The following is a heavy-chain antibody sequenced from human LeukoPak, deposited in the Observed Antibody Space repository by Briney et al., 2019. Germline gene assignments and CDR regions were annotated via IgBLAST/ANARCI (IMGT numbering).Heavy chain of an antibody. V-gene: IGHV4-34*01. Sequence: SETLSLTCAVYGRSFSGYYWTWIRLPPAEGLEWSGEIYQSGSTNYNPSLQSRITISVDTSKNTYSLKLSSVTAADTAVYYCASPTSYCSSSSCWDAFDIWGQGTMVTVSS. J-gene: IGHJ3*02. CDR1: GRSFSGYY. CDR3: ASPTSYCSSSSCWDAFDI. D-gene: IGHD2-2*01. CDR2: IYQSGST.